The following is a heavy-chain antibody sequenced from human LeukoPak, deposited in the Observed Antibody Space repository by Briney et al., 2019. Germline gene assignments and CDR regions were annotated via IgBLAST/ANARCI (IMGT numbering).Heavy chain of an antibody. CDR1: GFTFSSYG. CDR2: ISYDGNTE. D-gene: IGHD4-17*01. V-gene: IGHV3-30*03. CDR3: ARDGGTVTTAFAYY. Sequence: PGGSLRLSCVASGFTFSSYGMHWVRQAPGKGPEWVAVISYDGNTEYYADSVKGRFTISRDNSKNTLYLQMNSLRAEDTAVYYCARDGGTVTTAFAYYWGQGTLVTVSS. J-gene: IGHJ4*02.